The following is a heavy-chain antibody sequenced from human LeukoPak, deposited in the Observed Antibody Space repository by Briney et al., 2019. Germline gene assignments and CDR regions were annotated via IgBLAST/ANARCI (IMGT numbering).Heavy chain of an antibody. J-gene: IGHJ4*02. CDR2: ILYDGSNE. V-gene: IGHV3-30*04. CDR3: AKDSGYNYGHGFNY. Sequence: GALRLSCAASGFTFSSYSMHWVRQAPGKGLEWVTLILYDGSNEYYADSVKGRFTISRDNSKNTLCLQMNSLRAEDTAVYYCAKDSGYNYGHGFNYWGQGTLVTVSS. D-gene: IGHD5-18*01. CDR1: GFTFSSYS.